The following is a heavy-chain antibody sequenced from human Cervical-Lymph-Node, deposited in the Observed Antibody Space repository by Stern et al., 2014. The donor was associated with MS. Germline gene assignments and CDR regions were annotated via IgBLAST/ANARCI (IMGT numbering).Heavy chain of an antibody. CDR2: IYPSGST. CDR1: GGTISSGDYS. J-gene: IGHJ6*02. Sequence: QVQLVESGPGLVKTSQTLSLACNASGGTISSGDYSWSWLRPHPGQGLEWIGHIYPSGSTFQSPSLKSRLSISIDTSKNQFSLTLTSVTAADTAVYYCARLPQSRRRAVWGHGTTVTVSS. V-gene: IGHV4-31*03. CDR3: ARLPQSRRRAV.